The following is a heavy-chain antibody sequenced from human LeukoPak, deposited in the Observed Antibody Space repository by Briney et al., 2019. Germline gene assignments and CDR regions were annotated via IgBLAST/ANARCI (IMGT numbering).Heavy chain of an antibody. CDR2: IIPILGIA. CDR1: GGTFSSYA. CDR3: ARLSGGSYLADY. D-gene: IGHD1-26*01. V-gene: IGHV1-69*04. Sequence: SVKVSCKASGGTFSSYAISWVRQAPGQGLEWMGRIIPILGIANYAQKFQGRVTITADKSTSTAYMELSSLRSEDTAVYYCARLSGGSYLADYWGQGTLVTVSS. J-gene: IGHJ4*02.